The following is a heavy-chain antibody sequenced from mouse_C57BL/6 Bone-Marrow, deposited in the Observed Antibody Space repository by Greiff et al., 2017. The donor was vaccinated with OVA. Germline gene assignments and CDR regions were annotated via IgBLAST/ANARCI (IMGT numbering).Heavy chain of an antibody. V-gene: IGHV6-3*01. J-gene: IGHJ2*01. Sequence: EVKVEESGGGLVQPGGSMKLSRVASGFTFSNYWMNWVRQSPEKGLEWVAQIRLKSDNYATHYAESVKGRFTISRDDSKSSVYLQMNNLRAEDTGIYYCTSTGTGDYWGQGTTLTVSS. CDR3: TSTGTGDY. CDR1: GFTFSNYW. CDR2: IRLKSDNYAT. D-gene: IGHD4-1*02.